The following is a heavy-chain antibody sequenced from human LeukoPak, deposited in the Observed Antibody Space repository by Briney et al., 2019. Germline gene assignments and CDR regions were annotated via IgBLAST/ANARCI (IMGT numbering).Heavy chain of an antibody. Sequence: GGSLRLSCAASGFTFSSYALSWVRQAPGKGLEWVSAISGSGGSTYYADSMKGRFTISRDNSKNTLYLQMNSLRAEDTAVYYCAEPEGGYYDIRPDWGQGTLVTVSS. J-gene: IGHJ4*02. CDR1: GFTFSSYA. V-gene: IGHV3-23*01. D-gene: IGHD3-22*01. CDR2: ISGSGGST. CDR3: AEPEGGYYDIRPD.